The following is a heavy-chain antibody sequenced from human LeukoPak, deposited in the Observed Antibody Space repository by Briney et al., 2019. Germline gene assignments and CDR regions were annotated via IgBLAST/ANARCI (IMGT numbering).Heavy chain of an antibody. Sequence: GGSLRLSCAASGFTFSSYWMHWVRQAPGKGLVWVSRINCDGTNTTYADSVKGRFTISRDSSKNTLYLQMNSLRAEDTAVYYCAKSSGYSYGSPEQFGYWGQGTLVTVSS. J-gene: IGHJ4*02. CDR2: INCDGTNT. D-gene: IGHD5-18*01. V-gene: IGHV3-74*01. CDR1: GFTFSSYW. CDR3: AKSSGYSYGSPEQFGY.